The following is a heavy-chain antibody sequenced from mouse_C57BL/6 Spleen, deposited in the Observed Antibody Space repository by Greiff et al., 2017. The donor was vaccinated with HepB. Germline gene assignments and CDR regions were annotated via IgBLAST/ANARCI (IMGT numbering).Heavy chain of an antibody. J-gene: IGHJ1*03. CDR3: ASECYYGSSYGDFDD. CDR1: GFTFSDYG. D-gene: IGHD1-1*01. CDR2: ISSGSSTI. Sequence: EVKLVESGGGLVKPGGSLKLSCAASGFTFSDYGMHWVRQAPEKGLEWVAYISSGSSTIYYADTVKGRFTISRDNAKNTLFLQMTSLRSEDTAMYYCASECYYGSSYGDFDDWGTGTTVTVSS. V-gene: IGHV5-17*01.